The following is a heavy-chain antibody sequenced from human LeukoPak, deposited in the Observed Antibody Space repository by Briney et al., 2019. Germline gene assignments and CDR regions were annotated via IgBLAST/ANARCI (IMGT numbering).Heavy chain of an antibody. D-gene: IGHD6-13*01. CDR3: TTEPYSSSWSDAFDI. Sequence: PGGSLRLSCAASGFTFKNYWMNWVRQAPGKGLEWVANIKQDGSEKNYVDSVKGRFTISRDNAKNSLYLQMNSLKTEDTAVYYCTTEPYSSSWSDAFDIWGQGTMVTVSS. V-gene: IGHV3-7*03. J-gene: IGHJ3*02. CDR1: GFTFKNYW. CDR2: IKQDGSEK.